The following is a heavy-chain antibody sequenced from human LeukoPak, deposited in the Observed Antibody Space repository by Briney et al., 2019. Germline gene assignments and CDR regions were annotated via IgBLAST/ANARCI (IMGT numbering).Heavy chain of an antibody. CDR2: ISSSSSTI. V-gene: IGHV3-48*01. CDR3: AKDGLYCSGGSCYSIYYYYCMDV. D-gene: IGHD2-15*01. Sequence: PGGSLRLSCAASGFTFSSYGMTWVRQAPGKGLEWVSYISSSSSTIYYADSVKGRFTISRDNAKNSLYLQLNSLRAEDTAVYYCAKDGLYCSGGSCYSIYYYYCMDVWGKGTTVTVSS. CDR1: GFTFSSYG. J-gene: IGHJ6*03.